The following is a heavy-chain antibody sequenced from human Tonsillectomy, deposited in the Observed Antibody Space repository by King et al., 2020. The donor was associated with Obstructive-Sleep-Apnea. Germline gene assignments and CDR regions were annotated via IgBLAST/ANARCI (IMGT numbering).Heavy chain of an antibody. V-gene: IGHV3-33*06. Sequence: QLVQSGGGVVQPGRSLRLSCAASGFTFNRYTMHWVRQAPGKGLEWVAVIWFDGSNTYYADSVKGRFTISRDNSKNTLYLQMNSLRAEDTAVYYCAKEGEDRYCSSPTCYDYGMDVWGQGATVTVSS. CDR2: IWFDGSNT. J-gene: IGHJ6*02. CDR3: AKEGEDRYCSSPTCYDYGMDV. D-gene: IGHD2-2*01. CDR1: GFTFNRYT.